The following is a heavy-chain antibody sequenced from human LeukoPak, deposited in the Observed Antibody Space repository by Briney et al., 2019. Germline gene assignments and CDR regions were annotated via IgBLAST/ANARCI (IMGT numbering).Heavy chain of an antibody. V-gene: IGHV1-69*05. CDR3: ARERGPIMEWPKGRYYYYMDV. CDR1: GGTFSSYA. CDR2: IIPIIGTA. J-gene: IGHJ6*03. D-gene: IGHD3-3*01. Sequence: SVKVSCKASGGTFSSYAISWVRQAPGQGLEWMGGIIPIIGTAKYAQKFQGRVTITTDESTSTAYMELSSLRSEDTAVYYCARERGPIMEWPKGRYYYYMDVWGKGTTFTVSS.